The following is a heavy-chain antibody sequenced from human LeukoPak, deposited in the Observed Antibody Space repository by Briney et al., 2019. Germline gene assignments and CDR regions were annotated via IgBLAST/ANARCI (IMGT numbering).Heavy chain of an antibody. CDR2: IKKDGSEK. D-gene: IGHD3-22*01. CDR1: GFTFSSYW. CDR3: AKALSGFLDY. V-gene: IGHV3-7*01. Sequence: GGSLRLSCAASGFTFSSYWMSWVRQAPGKGLEWVANIKKDGSEKYYVDSVKGRFTISRDNAKTSLYLQMNSLRVEDTAVYYCAKALSGFLDYWGQGTLVTVSS. J-gene: IGHJ4*02.